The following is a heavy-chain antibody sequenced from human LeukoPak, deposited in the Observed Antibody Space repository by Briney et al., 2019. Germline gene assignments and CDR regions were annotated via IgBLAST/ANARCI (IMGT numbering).Heavy chain of an antibody. CDR1: GSSISSSNYY. CDR3: ARFSSGSGWRDAFDI. CDR2: IYYSGGT. J-gene: IGHJ3*02. Sequence: SETLSLTCTVSGSSISSSNYYWGWIRQPPGKGLDWIGSIYYSGGTYYNPSLKSRVTISVDTSKNQFSLKLSSVTAADTAVYYCARFSSGSGWRDAFDIWGQGTMVTVSS. V-gene: IGHV4-39*01. D-gene: IGHD6-19*01.